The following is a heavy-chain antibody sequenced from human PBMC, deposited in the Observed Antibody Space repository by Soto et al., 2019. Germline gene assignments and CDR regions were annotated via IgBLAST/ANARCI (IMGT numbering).Heavy chain of an antibody. CDR1: GGSIGSGGYY. CDR2: ILYSGNT. Sequence: PSETLSLTYTVAGGSIGSGGYYWSWIRQHPGKGLEWIGYILYSGNTFYNPSLRSRVSISVDTSRNQFSLKLTSVTAADTAVYYCARDAPPFDYWGQGTLVTVSS. J-gene: IGHJ4*02. CDR3: ARDAPPFDY. V-gene: IGHV4-31*03.